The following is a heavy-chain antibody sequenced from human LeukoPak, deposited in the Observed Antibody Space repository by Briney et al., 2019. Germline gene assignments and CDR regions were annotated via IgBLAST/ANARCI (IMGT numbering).Heavy chain of an antibody. V-gene: IGHV3-23*01. Sequence: GGSLRLSCAASGFTFSSYAMSWVRQAPGKGLEWVSALSGSGGSTYYADSVKGRFTISRDNSKNTLYLQMNSLRAEDTAVYYCAKDGPGNYDSSGYYPHPTGYFDYWGQGTLVTVSS. CDR1: GFTFSSYA. D-gene: IGHD3-22*01. CDR3: AKDGPGNYDSSGYYPHPTGYFDY. J-gene: IGHJ4*02. CDR2: LSGSGGST.